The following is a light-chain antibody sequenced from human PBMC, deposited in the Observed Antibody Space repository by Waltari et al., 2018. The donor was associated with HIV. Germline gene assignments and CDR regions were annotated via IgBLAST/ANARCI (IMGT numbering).Light chain of an antibody. CDR1: QRVNTY. V-gene: IGKV3-11*01. Sequence: ELVLTQSPATLSLSPGERATLSCRASQRVNTYLGWYQQKPDQPPRLLIYDVSKRASGIPARFSGSGSGTDFSLTISNLKPEDSAVYYCQHRVSWPATFGGGTKVQIK. CDR2: DVS. CDR3: QHRVSWPAT. J-gene: IGKJ4*01.